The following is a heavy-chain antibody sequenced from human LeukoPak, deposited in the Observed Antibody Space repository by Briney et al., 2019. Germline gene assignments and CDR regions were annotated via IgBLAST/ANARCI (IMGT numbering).Heavy chain of an antibody. CDR3: ARDLSYCSGGSCYGVGYGMDV. CDR1: GGSISSYY. Sequence: PSETLSLTCTVSGGSISSYYWSWIRQPPGKGLEWIGYIYYSGSTNYNPSLKSRVTISVDTSKNQFSLKLSSVTAADTAVYYCARDLSYCSGGSCYGVGYGMDVWGQGTTVTVSS. V-gene: IGHV4-59*01. CDR2: IYYSGST. J-gene: IGHJ6*02. D-gene: IGHD2-15*01.